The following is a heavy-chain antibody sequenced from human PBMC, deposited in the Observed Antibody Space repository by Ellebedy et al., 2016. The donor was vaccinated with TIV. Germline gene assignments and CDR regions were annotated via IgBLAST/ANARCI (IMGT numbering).Heavy chain of an antibody. CDR1: GFIFSSNG. CDR2: ISFDGTTK. V-gene: IGHV3-30*18. Sequence: GESLKISCAASGFIFSSNGMHWVRQAPGKGLEWVAVISFDGTTKHYADYVKGRFTISRDNSKDTLFLQMNSLRAEDTGVYYCAKLAGISSWYAEYWGQGTLVTVSS. D-gene: IGHD6-13*01. CDR3: AKLAGISSWYAEY. J-gene: IGHJ4*02.